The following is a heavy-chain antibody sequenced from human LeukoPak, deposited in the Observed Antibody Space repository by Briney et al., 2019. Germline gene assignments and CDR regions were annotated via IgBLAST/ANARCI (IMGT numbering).Heavy chain of an antibody. D-gene: IGHD3-10*01. CDR2: INHSGST. V-gene: IGHV4-34*01. CDR1: GGSFSGYY. CDR3: ARERITMVRGVTIRPFDY. Sequence: SETLSLTCAVYGGSFSGYYWSWIRQPPGKGLEWIGEINHSGSTNYNPSLKSRVTISVDTSKNQFSLKLSSVTAADTAVYYCARERITMVRGVTIRPFDYWGQGTLVTVSS. J-gene: IGHJ4*02.